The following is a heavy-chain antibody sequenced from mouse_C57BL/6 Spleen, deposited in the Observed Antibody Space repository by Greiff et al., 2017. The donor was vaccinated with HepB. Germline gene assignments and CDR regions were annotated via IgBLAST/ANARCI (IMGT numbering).Heavy chain of an antibody. Sequence: VQVVESGAELARPGASVKLSCKASGYTFTSYGISWVKQRTGQGLEWIGEIYPRSGNTYYNEKFKGKATLTADKSSSTAYMELRSLTSEDSAVYFCARAYYDYDGFDYWGQGTTLTVSS. D-gene: IGHD2-4*01. J-gene: IGHJ2*01. CDR2: IYPRSGNT. V-gene: IGHV1-81*01. CDR1: GYTFTSYG. CDR3: ARAYYDYDGFDY.